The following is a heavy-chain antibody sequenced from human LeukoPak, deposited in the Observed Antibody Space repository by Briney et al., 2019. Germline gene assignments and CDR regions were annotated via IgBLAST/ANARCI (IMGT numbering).Heavy chain of an antibody. V-gene: IGHV4-59*01. J-gene: IGHJ4*02. D-gene: IGHD4-17*01. Sequence: PSETLSLTCTVSGGSISSYYWSWIRQPPGKGLEWVGYIYYSGSTNYNPSLKSRVTISVDTSKNQFSLKLSSVTAADTAVYYCARSATDGHARDYWGQGTLVTVSS. CDR2: IYYSGST. CDR3: ARSATDGHARDY. CDR1: GGSISSYY.